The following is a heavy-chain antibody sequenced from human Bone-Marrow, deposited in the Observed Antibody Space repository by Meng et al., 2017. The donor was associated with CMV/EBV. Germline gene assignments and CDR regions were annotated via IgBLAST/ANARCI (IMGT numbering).Heavy chain of an antibody. CDR3: AKGKFSPDQLLLDDAFDI. V-gene: IGHV3-30*02. CDR2: IRYDGSNK. CDR1: GFTFSSYG. J-gene: IGHJ3*02. D-gene: IGHD2-2*01. Sequence: GGSLRLSCAASGFTFSSYGMHWVRQAPGKWLEWVAFIRYDGSNKYYADSVKGRFTISRDNSKNTPYLQMNSLRAEDTAVYYCAKGKFSPDQLLLDDAFDIWGQGTMVTVSS.